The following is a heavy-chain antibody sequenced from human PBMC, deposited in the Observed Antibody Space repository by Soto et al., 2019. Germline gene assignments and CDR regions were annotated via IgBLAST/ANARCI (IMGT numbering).Heavy chain of an antibody. V-gene: IGHV3-23*01. D-gene: IGHD6-13*01. J-gene: IGHJ4*02. Sequence: EVQLLESGGGLVQPGGSLRLSCAASGFTISNYAMGWVRQAPGKGLEWVSSLSGSGDNTYYADSVKCRVTISRDNSRDNSKNTLYLQMNSLRAEDTAVYYCTRSPVWYTFDYWGQGTLVTVSS. CDR2: LSGSGDNT. CDR1: GFTISNYA. CDR3: TRSPVWYTFDY.